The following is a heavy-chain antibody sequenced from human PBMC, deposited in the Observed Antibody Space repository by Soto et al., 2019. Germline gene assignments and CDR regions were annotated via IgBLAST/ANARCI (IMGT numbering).Heavy chain of an antibody. CDR1: GGSISSSSYY. CDR3: ARQSSTSMAARYFDS. CDR2: IYYTGST. Sequence: QLQLQESGPGLVKPSETLSLTCTVSGGSISSSSYYWGWIRQPPGKGLEGIGTIYYTGSTYYNPSLKSRVTISVDTSKNQFSLKLSSVTAADTAFYFCARQSSTSMAARYFDSWGQGTLVTVSS. D-gene: IGHD6-6*01. J-gene: IGHJ4*02. V-gene: IGHV4-39*01.